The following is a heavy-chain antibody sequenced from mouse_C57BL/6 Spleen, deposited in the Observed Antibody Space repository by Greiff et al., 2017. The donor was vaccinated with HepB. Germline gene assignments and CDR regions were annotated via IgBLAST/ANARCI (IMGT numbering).Heavy chain of an antibody. CDR3: ARHEGGIYYYGGRAMDY. V-gene: IGHV1-62-2*01. CDR2: FYPGSGST. Sequence: QVQLQQSGAELVKPGASVKLSCTASGYTFTEYTIHWVKQRPGQGLEWIGWFYPGSGSTKYKEKFKDKATLTADKSSSTAYMELSRLTSEESAVYFCARHEGGIYYYGGRAMDYWGQGTSVTVSS. CDR1: GYTFTEYT. D-gene: IGHD1-1*01. J-gene: IGHJ4*01.